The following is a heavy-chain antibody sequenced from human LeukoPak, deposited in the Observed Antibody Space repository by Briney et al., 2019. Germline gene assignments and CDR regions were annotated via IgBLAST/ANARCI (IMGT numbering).Heavy chain of an antibody. CDR1: GYTFTSYA. V-gene: IGHV1-3*01. Sequence: ASVKVSCKASGYTFTSYAMHWVRQAPGQRLEWMGWINAGNGNTKYSQKFQGRVTITRDTSASTAYMELGSLRSEDTAVYYCARYSSSWSCMDVWGQGTTVTVSS. J-gene: IGHJ6*02. D-gene: IGHD6-13*01. CDR2: INAGNGNT. CDR3: ARYSSSWSCMDV.